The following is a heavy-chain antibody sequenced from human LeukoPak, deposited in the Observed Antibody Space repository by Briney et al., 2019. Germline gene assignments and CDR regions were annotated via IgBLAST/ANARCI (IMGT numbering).Heavy chain of an antibody. D-gene: IGHD4-23*01. J-gene: IGHJ4*02. CDR3: AREVPGGNGAPYYFDY. Sequence: ASVKVSCKASGGTFSSYAISWVRQAPGQGLEWMGGIIPIFGTANYAQKFQGRVTITADESTSTAYMELSSLRSEDTAVYYCAREVPGGNGAPYYFDYWGQGTLVTVSS. V-gene: IGHV1-69*01. CDR1: GGTFSSYA. CDR2: IIPIFGTA.